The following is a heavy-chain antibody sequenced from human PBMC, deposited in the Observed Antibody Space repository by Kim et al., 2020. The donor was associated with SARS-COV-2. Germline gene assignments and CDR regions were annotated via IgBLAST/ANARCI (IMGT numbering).Heavy chain of an antibody. J-gene: IGHJ4*02. CDR3: AKVLRYSSSSGRAAWDC. V-gene: IGHV3-23*01. Sequence: GGSLRLSCAASGFTFSSYAMSWVRQAPGKGLEWVSGISGSGGSTYYADSVKGRFTISRDNSKNTLYLQMNSLRAEDTAVYYCAKVLRYSSSSGRAAWDCWGQGTLVTVSS. CDR1: GFTFSSYA. D-gene: IGHD6-6*01. CDR2: ISGSGGST.